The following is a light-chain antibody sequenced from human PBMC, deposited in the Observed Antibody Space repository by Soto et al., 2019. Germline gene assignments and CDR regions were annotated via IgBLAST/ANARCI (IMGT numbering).Light chain of an antibody. CDR2: DDT. V-gene: IGLV3-21*02. J-gene: IGLJ1*01. CDR1: NIGSKS. Sequence: SYELTQPPSVSVAPGQTARITCGGNNIGSKSVHWYQQKPGQAPVVVAYDDTDRPSGIPERFSGSNSGSTATLTISRVEAGDEADYYCQVWDSGSDQCVFGTGTKLTVL. CDR3: QVWDSGSDQCV.